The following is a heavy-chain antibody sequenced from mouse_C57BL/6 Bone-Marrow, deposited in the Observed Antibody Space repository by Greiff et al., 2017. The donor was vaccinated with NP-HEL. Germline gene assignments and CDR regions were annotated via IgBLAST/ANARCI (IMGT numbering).Heavy chain of an antibody. Sequence: QVQLQQPGAELVKPGASVKLSCKASGYTFTSYWMQWVKQRPGQGLEWIGEIDPSDSSTNYNQKFKGKATLTVDTSSSTAYMQLSSLTSEDSAVYYCASYGSSFFDYWGQGTTLTVSS. V-gene: IGHV1-50*01. D-gene: IGHD1-1*01. CDR3: ASYGSSFFDY. CDR1: GYTFTSYW. CDR2: IDPSDSST. J-gene: IGHJ2*01.